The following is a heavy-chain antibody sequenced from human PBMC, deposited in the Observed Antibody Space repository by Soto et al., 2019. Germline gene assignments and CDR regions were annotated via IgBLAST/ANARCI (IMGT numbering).Heavy chain of an antibody. CDR1: GSTFSNCA. CDR3: AKAYFVWSSEQPYYFDY. D-gene: IGHD3-16*01. Sequence: PGGSLRLSLAPSGSTFSNCAMTWIRQGPGKWLEWVSGISGIGVRSYYADSVKGRFTISRDNSKSTLYLQMNSLRAEDTAVYYCAKAYFVWSSEQPYYFDYWGQGT. V-gene: IGHV3-23*01. CDR2: ISGIGVRS. J-gene: IGHJ4*02.